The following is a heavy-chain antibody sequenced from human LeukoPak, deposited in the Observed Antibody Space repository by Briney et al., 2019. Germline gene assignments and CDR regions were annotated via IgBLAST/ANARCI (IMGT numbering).Heavy chain of an antibody. CDR3: ARRRYYDGSGYLE. V-gene: IGHV4-39*01. CDR1: GDSVSRSDSY. CDR2: IYYSGRT. Sequence: SETLSLTCSVSGDSVSRSDSYWDWIRQPSGKGLEWIGTIYYSGRTYYSPSLKSRVTMSVDPSNNQFSLNLRSVTAADTALYYCARRRYYDGSGYLEWGQGTLLSVSS. J-gene: IGHJ1*01. D-gene: IGHD3-22*01.